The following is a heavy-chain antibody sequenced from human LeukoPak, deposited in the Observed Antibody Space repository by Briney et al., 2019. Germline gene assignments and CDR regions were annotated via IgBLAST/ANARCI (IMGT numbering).Heavy chain of an antibody. CDR3: ARDTSRIAAAGITPGY. D-gene: IGHD6-13*01. Sequence: QPGGSLRLSCAASGFTFSSYAMSWVRQAPGKGLEWVSAISGSGGSTYYADSVKGRFTISRDNSKNTLYLQMNSLRAEDTAVYYCARDTSRIAAAGITPGYWGQGTLVTVSS. CDR1: GFTFSSYA. V-gene: IGHV3-23*01. J-gene: IGHJ4*02. CDR2: ISGSGGST.